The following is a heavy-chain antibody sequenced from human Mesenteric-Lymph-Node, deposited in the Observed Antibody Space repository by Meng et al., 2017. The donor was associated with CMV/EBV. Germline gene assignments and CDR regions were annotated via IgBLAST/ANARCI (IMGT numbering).Heavy chain of an antibody. D-gene: IGHD3-3*01. CDR3: ASGGNSGYYYFDY. V-gene: IGHV3-7*01. J-gene: IGHJ4*02. CDR1: GFTFSTYW. CDR2: IKHDGSDK. Sequence: GGSLRLSCAASGFTFSTYWMSWVRQAPGKGLEWVANIKHDGSDKYYVASVKGRFTISRDNAKNSLYLQMNSLRAEDTAVYYCASGGNSGYYYFDYWGQGTLVTVSS.